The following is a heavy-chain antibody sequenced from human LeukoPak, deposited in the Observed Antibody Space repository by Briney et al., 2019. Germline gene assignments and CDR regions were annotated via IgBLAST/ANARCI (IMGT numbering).Heavy chain of an antibody. CDR3: AKDLGFGELLKY. D-gene: IGHD3-10*01. J-gene: IGHJ4*02. V-gene: IGHV3-23*01. CDR2: ISGSGGST. CDR1: GFTVSSNY. Sequence: GGSLRLSCAASGFTVSSNYMSWVRQAPGKGLEWVSAISGSGGSTYYADSVKGRFTISRDNSKNTLYLQMNSLRAEDTAVYYCAKDLGFGELLKYWGQGTLVTVSS.